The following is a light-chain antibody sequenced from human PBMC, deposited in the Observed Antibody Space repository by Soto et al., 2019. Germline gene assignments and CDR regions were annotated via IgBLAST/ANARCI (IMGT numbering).Light chain of an antibody. CDR2: KAS. V-gene: IGKV1-5*03. J-gene: IGKJ4*01. CDR3: QQYKSYPLT. CDR1: QSISSW. Sequence: DIPMTQSPSTLSASVGDRVTITCRASQSISSWLAWYQQKPGKAPNLLIYKASTLESGVPSRFSGSGSGTEFTITISSVQPDDFATYYSQQYKSYPLTFGGGTKVDIK.